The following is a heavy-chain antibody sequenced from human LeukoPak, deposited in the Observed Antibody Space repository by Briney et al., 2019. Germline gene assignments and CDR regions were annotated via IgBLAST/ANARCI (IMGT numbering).Heavy chain of an antibody. D-gene: IGHD6-19*01. Sequence: PGGSLRLSCAASGFTVSSNYMSWVRQAPGKGLEWVSVIYSGGSTYYADSVKGRFTISRDNSKNTLYLQMNSLRAEDTAVYYCARVPRNHIAVAGQGNWGQRTLVTVSS. CDR1: GFTVSSNY. J-gene: IGHJ4*02. V-gene: IGHV3-53*01. CDR3: ARVPRNHIAVAGQGN. CDR2: IYSGGST.